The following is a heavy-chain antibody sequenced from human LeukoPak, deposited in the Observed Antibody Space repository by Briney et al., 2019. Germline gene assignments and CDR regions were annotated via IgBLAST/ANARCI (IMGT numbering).Heavy chain of an antibody. CDR3: TRGWDRWLQPLHFDY. Sequence: PSETLSLTCAVYGGSFSGYYWSWIRQPPGKGLEWIGEINHSGSTNYNPSLKSRVTISVDTSKNQFSLKLSSVTAAATAVYYCTRGWDRWLQPLHFDYWGQGTLVTASS. J-gene: IGHJ4*02. CDR1: GGSFSGYY. D-gene: IGHD5-12*01. CDR2: INHSGST. V-gene: IGHV4-34*01.